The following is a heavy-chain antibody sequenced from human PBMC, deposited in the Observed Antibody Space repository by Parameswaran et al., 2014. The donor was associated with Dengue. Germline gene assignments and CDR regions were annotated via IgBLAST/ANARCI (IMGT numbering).Heavy chain of an antibody. CDR3: ARDLVSGSYEGSIIDY. J-gene: IGHJ4*02. Sequence: WVRQAPGQGLEWMGGFDPEDGETIYAQKFQGRVTMTEDTSTDTAYMELSSLRSEDTAVYYCARDLVSGSYEGSIIDYWGQGTLVTVSS. CDR2: FDPEDGET. D-gene: IGHD1-26*01. V-gene: IGHV1-24*01.